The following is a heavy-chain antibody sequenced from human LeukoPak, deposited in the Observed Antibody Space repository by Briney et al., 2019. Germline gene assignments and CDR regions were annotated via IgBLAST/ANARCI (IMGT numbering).Heavy chain of an antibody. J-gene: IGHJ4*02. D-gene: IGHD3-16*01. Sequence: GGSLRLSCAASGFTFSSYAMSWVRQAPGKGLEWVSAMSGSSGSTYYADSVKGRFTISRDNSKNTLYLQMNSLRAEDTAVYYCAKVRGGHYFDYWGQGTLVTVSS. CDR1: GFTFSSYA. V-gene: IGHV3-23*01. CDR2: MSGSSGST. CDR3: AKVRGGHYFDY.